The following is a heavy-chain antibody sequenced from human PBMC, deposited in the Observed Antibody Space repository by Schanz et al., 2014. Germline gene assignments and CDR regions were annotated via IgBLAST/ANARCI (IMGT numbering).Heavy chain of an antibody. J-gene: IGHJ6*03. Sequence: QIQLVQSGPEVKKPGATVKVSCKASGYIFINSGISWVRQAPGQGLEWMGWMNPKTGNTDHAQKFQGRVSMTWDTSTSTAYLDLSRLRSEDTGVYYCARALKGKVAIFGVIAAQNYYYMDVWGKGNPGHRLL. V-gene: IGHV1-8*02. CDR2: MNPKTGNT. CDR3: ARALKGKVAIFGVIAAQNYYYMDV. D-gene: IGHD3-3*01. CDR1: GYIFINSG.